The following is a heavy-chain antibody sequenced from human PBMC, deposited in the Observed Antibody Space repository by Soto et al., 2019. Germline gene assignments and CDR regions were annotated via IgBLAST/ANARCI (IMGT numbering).Heavy chain of an antibody. CDR3: AKGGRITMIVVVTLFDY. J-gene: IGHJ4*02. Sequence: LRLSCAASGFTFSIYAMSWVRQAPGKGLEWVSAISGSGGSTYYADSVKGRFTISRDNSKNTLYLQMNSLRAEDTAVYYCAKGGRITMIVVVTLFDYWGQGTLVTISS. V-gene: IGHV3-23*01. D-gene: IGHD3-22*01. CDR2: ISGSGGST. CDR1: GFTFSIYA.